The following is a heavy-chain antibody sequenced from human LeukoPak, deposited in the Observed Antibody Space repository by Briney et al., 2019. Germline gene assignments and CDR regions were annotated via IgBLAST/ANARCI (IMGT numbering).Heavy chain of an antibody. J-gene: IGHJ5*02. V-gene: IGHV1-69*05. Sequence: SVKVSCKASGGTFSSYAISWVRQAPGQGLEWMGRIIPIFGTANYAQKFQGRVTITTDESTSTAYMELSSLRSEDTAVYYCAREGYYDFWSGHNWFDPWGQGTLVTVSS. CDR3: AREGYYDFWSGHNWFDP. CDR1: GGTFSSYA. D-gene: IGHD3-3*01. CDR2: IIPIFGTA.